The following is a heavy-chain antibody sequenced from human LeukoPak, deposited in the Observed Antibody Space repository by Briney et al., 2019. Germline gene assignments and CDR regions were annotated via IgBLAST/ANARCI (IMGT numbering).Heavy chain of an antibody. D-gene: IGHD3-3*01. CDR2: IYTSGST. Sequence: PSETLSLTCTVSGGSISSYYWSWIRQPAGKGLEWIGRIYTSGSTNYNPSLKSRVTMSVDTSKNQFSLKLSSVTAADTAVYYCAREGTTYYDFWSGYYYYFDYWGQGTLVTVSS. V-gene: IGHV4-4*07. J-gene: IGHJ4*02. CDR1: GGSISSYY. CDR3: AREGTTYYDFWSGYYYYFDY.